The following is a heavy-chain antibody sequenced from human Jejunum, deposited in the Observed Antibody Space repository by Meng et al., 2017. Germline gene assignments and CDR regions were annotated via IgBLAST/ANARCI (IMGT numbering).Heavy chain of an antibody. D-gene: IGHD3-16*01. CDR2: INSGGNS. V-gene: IGHV3-66*02. J-gene: IGHJ4*02. CDR3: ARGGPNNYFDY. CDR1: GFTVSSSY. Sequence: GESLMISCAASGFTVSSSYMSWVRQAPGKGLEWVSMINSGGNSYYAESVKGRFTVSRDSSKNTVCLQIYSLRAEDTAAYYCARGGPNNYFDYWGQRPLVTVSS.